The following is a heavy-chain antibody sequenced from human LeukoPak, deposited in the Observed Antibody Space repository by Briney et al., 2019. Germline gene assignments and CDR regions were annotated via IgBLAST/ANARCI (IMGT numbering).Heavy chain of an antibody. CDR3: ARDPVSGYSGYDPNRIAAAGTPYFDY. D-gene: IGHD5-12*01. CDR1: GFTVSSNY. Sequence: AGGSLRLSCAASGFTVSSNYMSWVRQAPGKGLEWVSVIYSGGGTYYADSVKGRFTISRDNSKNTLYLQMNSLRSDDTAVYYCARDPVSGYSGYDPNRIAAAGTPYFDYWGQGTLVTVSS. J-gene: IGHJ4*02. V-gene: IGHV3-53*05. CDR2: IYSGGGT.